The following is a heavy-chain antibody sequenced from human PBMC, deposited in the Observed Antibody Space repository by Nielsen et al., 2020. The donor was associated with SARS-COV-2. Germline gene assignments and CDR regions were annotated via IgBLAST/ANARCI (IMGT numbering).Heavy chain of an antibody. D-gene: IGHD6-19*01. V-gene: IGHV3-11*05. CDR1: GFTFSDHY. J-gene: IGHJ6*02. Sequence: GESLKISCAASGFTFSDHYMGWIRQAPGKGLEWISYISSSGSYTNYGDSVRGRFTISRDNAKNSVYLQMNSLRADDTAVYYCAREGAGTDYYYGMDVWGQGTTVTVSS. CDR3: AREGAGTDYYYGMDV. CDR2: ISSSGSYT.